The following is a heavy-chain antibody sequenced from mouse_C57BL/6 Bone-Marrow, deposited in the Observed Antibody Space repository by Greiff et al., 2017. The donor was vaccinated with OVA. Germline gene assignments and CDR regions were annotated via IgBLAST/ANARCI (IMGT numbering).Heavy chain of an antibody. CDR2: IDPEDGDT. CDR3: TTRNYGCFAY. CDR1: GFNFKDYY. V-gene: IGHV14-1*01. D-gene: IGHD1-1*01. Sequence: VQLQQSGAELVRPGASVKLSCTASGFNFKDYYMHWVKQRPEQGLEWIGRIDPEDGDTEYAPQFQGKATMTADTSSNTAYLQLSSLTSEDTAVYYCTTRNYGCFAYWGQGTLVTVSA. J-gene: IGHJ3*01.